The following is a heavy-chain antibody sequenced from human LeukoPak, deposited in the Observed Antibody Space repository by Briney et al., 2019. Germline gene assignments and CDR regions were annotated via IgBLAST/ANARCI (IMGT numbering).Heavy chain of an antibody. CDR1: GGSFSGYY. CDR3: ARGSALPRGRKRDAFDI. Sequence: SETLSLTCAVYGGSFSGYYWSWIRQPPGKGLEWIGEINHSGSTNYNPSLKSRVTISVDTSKKQFSLKLSFVTAADTAVYYCARGSALPRGRKRDAFDIWGQGTMVTVSS. J-gene: IGHJ3*02. CDR2: INHSGST. D-gene: IGHD3-16*01. V-gene: IGHV4-34*01.